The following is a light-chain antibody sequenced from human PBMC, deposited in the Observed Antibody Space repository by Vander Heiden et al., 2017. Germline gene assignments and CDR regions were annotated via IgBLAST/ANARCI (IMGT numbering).Light chain of an antibody. CDR1: QSISSW. Sequence: DIQMTQSPSTLSASVGYRVTITCWASQSISSWLAWYQQKPGKAPKLLIYKASSLESGVPSRFSGSGSGTEFTLTISSLQPDDFATYYCQQYNSYSPYTFGQGTKLEIK. J-gene: IGKJ2*01. V-gene: IGKV1-5*03. CDR2: KAS. CDR3: QQYNSYSPYT.